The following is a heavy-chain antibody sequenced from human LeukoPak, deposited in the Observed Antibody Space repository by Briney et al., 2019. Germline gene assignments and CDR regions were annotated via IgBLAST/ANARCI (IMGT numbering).Heavy chain of an antibody. CDR3: ARALPAVATVFDY. CDR1: GFSFSSYW. V-gene: IGHV3-7*01. J-gene: IGHJ4*02. D-gene: IGHD5-12*01. CDR2: IKQDGSEK. Sequence: PGGSLRLSCAASGFSFSSYWMSWVRQAPEKGLEWVATIKQDGSEKYYVDSVKGRFTISRDNAKNSLYLQMNSLRAEDTAVFYCARALPAVATVFDYWGQGTLVTVSS.